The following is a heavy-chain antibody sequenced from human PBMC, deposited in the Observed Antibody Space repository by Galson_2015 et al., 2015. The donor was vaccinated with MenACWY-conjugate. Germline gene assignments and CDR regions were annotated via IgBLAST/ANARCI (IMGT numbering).Heavy chain of an antibody. Sequence: SLRLSCAASGFPFSDSAIHWVRQSSGKGLEWVVVIWSAGRNQYYADSVKGRFTISRDNSKNTLHLQLNSLRAEDTAVYYCVRERGPFDAFDIWGQGTMVTVSS. D-gene: IGHD3-10*01. CDR3: VRERGPFDAFDI. J-gene: IGHJ3*02. CDR2: IWSAGRNQ. V-gene: IGHV3-33*08. CDR1: GFPFSDSA.